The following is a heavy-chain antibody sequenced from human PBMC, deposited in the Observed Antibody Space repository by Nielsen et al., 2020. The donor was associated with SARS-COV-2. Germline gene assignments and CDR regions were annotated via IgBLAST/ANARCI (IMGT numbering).Heavy chain of an antibody. Sequence: SETLSLTCTVSGGSISSSSYYWGWIRQPPGKGLEWIGSIYYSGSTYYNPSLKSRVTISVDTSKNQFSLKLSSVTAADTAVYYCASPGYSSSWYIDYWGQGTLVTVSS. D-gene: IGHD6-13*01. CDR1: GGSISSSSYY. CDR3: ASPGYSSSWYIDY. J-gene: IGHJ4*02. V-gene: IGHV4-39*01. CDR2: IYYSGST.